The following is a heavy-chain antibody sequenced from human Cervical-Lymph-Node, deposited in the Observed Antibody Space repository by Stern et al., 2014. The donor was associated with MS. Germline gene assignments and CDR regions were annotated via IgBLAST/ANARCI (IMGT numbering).Heavy chain of an antibody. CDR1: GFTFSSSG. CDR3: AREGGNTAEYFQH. J-gene: IGHJ1*01. D-gene: IGHD4-23*01. Sequence: QVQLVESGGGVVQPWRSLRLSCAASGFTFSSSGMHWVRQAPGKGLEWLAIIWYDGSNRYYADSVKGRFTISRDNSKNTLYLQMNSLRAEDTAVYYCAREGGNTAEYFQHWGQGTLVTVSS. V-gene: IGHV3-33*01. CDR2: IWYDGSNR.